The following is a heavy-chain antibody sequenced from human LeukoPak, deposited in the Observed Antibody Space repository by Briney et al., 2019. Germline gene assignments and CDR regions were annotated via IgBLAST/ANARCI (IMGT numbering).Heavy chain of an antibody. D-gene: IGHD6-19*01. CDR3: ARQGYSSGWLLLYFDY. J-gene: IGHJ4*02. CDR2: IKQDGSEK. Sequence: GGSLRLSCAASGFTFSSYWMSWVRQAPGKALEWVANIKQDGSEKYYADSVKGRFTISRDNAKNSLYLQMNSLRAEDTAVYYCARQGYSSGWLLLYFDYWGQGTLVTVSS. CDR1: GFTFSSYW. V-gene: IGHV3-7*01.